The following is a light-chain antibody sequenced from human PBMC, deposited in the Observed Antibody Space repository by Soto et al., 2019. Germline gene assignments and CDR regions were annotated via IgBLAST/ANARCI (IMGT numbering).Light chain of an antibody. V-gene: IGKV1-27*01. CDR3: HKYTNAPA. CDR2: AAS. CDR1: QGISNY. Sequence: DLQMTQSPSSLSASVGDRVTITCRASQGISNYLAWYQQIPGKVPKLLISAASTLQSGAPSRCSGSGSGTDFTLTISSLQPDDVAAYYSHKYTNAPAFGGGTKVEIK. J-gene: IGKJ4*01.